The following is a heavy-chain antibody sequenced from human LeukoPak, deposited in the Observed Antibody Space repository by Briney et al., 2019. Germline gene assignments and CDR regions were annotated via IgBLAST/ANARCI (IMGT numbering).Heavy chain of an antibody. J-gene: IGHJ4*02. D-gene: IGHD2-15*01. CDR2: ISYDGSNK. V-gene: IGHV3-30*04. CDR1: GFTFSSYA. CDR3: AKYRHIVAATPSFDY. Sequence: GGSLRLSCAASGFTFSSYAMHWVRQAPGKGLEWVAVISYDGSNKYYADSVKGRFTISRDNSKNTLYLQMNSLRAEDTAVYYCAKYRHIVAATPSFDYWGQGTLVTVSS.